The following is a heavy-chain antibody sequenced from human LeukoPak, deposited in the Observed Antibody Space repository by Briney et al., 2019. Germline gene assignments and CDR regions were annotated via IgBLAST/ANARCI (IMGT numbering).Heavy chain of an antibody. J-gene: IGHJ4*02. CDR3: ARADYYDSSGLFDY. Sequence: SETLSLTCAVYGGSFSGYYWSWIRQPPGKGLEWIGEINHSGSTNYNPSLKSRVTISVDTSKNQFSLKLSSVTAADTAVYYCARADYYDSSGLFDYWGQGTLVTVSS. D-gene: IGHD3-22*01. CDR2: INHSGST. CDR1: GGSFSGYY. V-gene: IGHV4-34*01.